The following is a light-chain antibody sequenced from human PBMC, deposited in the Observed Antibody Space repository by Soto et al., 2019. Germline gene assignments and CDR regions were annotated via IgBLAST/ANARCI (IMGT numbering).Light chain of an antibody. J-gene: IGKJ4*01. CDR3: KQYGSSPLT. CDR1: QSVSSSY. CDR2: GAY. Sequence: EIVLTQSPGTLSLSPGERATLSCRASQSVSSSYLAWYQQKPGQAHRLLIYGAYSRATGIQDRFSGSGSGTDFTLTIRRLEPEDFAVFYCKQYGSSPLTVGGGTKVDIK. V-gene: IGKV3-20*01.